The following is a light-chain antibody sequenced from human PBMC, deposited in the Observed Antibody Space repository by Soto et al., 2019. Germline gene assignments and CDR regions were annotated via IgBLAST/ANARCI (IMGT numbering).Light chain of an antibody. Sequence: DIPMTQSPSTLSASVGDRVTITCRASQSISSWLAWYQQKPGKAPKLLIYDASSLESGVPSRFSGSGSGTDFTLTISSLQPDDFATYYCQQYKSYPWTFGQGTKVEIK. V-gene: IGKV1-5*01. CDR1: QSISSW. J-gene: IGKJ1*01. CDR2: DAS. CDR3: QQYKSYPWT.